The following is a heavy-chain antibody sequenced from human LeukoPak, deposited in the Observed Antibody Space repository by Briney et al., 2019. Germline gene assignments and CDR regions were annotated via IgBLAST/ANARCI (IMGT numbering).Heavy chain of an antibody. V-gene: IGHV4-31*03. D-gene: IGHD3-22*01. CDR3: ARDALSSGSGYYYGMDV. J-gene: IGHJ6*02. CDR2: IYYSGST. CDR1: GGSISSGGYH. Sequence: SETLSLTCTVSGGSISSGGYHWSWIRQHPGKGLEWIGYIYYSGSTYYNPSLKSRVTISVDTSKNQFSLKLSSVTAADTAVYYCARDALSSGSGYYYGMDVWGQGTTVTVSS.